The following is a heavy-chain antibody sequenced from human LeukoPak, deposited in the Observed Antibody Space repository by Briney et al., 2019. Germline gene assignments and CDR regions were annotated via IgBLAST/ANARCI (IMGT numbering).Heavy chain of an antibody. CDR3: ARDLGLSLDY. Sequence: SETLSLTCSVSGGPFSTYYWSWIRQPPGKGLEWIGYIYYSGSTNYNPSLKSRVTISVDTSKNQFSLKLSSVTAADTAVYYCARDLGLSLDYWGQGILVTVSS. CDR2: IYYSGST. CDR1: GGPFSTYY. J-gene: IGHJ4*02. V-gene: IGHV4-59*12. D-gene: IGHD3-16*01.